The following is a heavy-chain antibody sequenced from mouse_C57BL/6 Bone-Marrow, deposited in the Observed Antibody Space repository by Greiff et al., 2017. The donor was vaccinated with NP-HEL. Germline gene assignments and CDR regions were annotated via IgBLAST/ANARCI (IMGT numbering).Heavy chain of an antibody. CDR2: ISSGGSYT. V-gene: IGHV5-6*01. Sequence: EVQLVESGGDLVKPGGSLKLPCAASGFTFSSYGMSWVRQTPDKRLEWVATISSGGSYTYYPDSVKGRFTISRDNAKNTLYLQMSSLKSEDTAMYYCARHYYSNYFDYWGQGTTLTVSS. CDR3: ARHYYSNYFDY. J-gene: IGHJ2*01. D-gene: IGHD2-5*01. CDR1: GFTFSSYG.